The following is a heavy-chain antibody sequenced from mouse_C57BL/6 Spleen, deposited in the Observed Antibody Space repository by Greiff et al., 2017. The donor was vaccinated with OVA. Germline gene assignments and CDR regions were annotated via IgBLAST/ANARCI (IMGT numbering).Heavy chain of an antibody. D-gene: IGHD1-1*01. CDR3: AREEDSSWLGDY. Sequence: QVQLQQPGAELVKPGASVKMSCKASGYTFTSYWITWVKQRPGQGLEWIGDIYPGSGSTNYNEKFKSKATLTVDTSSSTAYMQLSSLTSEDSAVYYCAREEDSSWLGDYWGQGTSVTVSS. J-gene: IGHJ4*01. CDR1: GYTFTSYW. V-gene: IGHV1-55*01. CDR2: IYPGSGST.